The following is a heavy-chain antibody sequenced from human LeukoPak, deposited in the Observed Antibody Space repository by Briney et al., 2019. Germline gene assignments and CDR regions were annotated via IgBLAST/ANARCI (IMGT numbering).Heavy chain of an antibody. CDR2: ISGTSGTI. Sequence: GESLKISCAASGFTFSNYAMSWVRQAPGKGLEWVSGISGTSGTINYAAPVKGRFTISRDNSKNTLYLQMNSLRVNDMAVYYCAKRLGDPRAFDYWGQGTPVTVSS. J-gene: IGHJ4*02. V-gene: IGHV3-23*01. CDR1: GFTFSNYA. CDR3: AKRLGDPRAFDY. D-gene: IGHD2-21*02.